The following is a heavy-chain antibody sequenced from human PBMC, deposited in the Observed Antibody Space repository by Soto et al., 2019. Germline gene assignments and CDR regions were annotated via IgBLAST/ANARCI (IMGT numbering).Heavy chain of an antibody. J-gene: IGHJ4*02. CDR1: GYTFTSYG. CDR2: ISAYNGNT. V-gene: IGHV1-18*04. CDR3: ARVPMIVVVTGFDY. Sequence: ASVKVSCKASGYTFTSYGIRWVRQAPGQGLEWMGWISAYNGNTNYAQKLQGRVTMTTDTSTSTAYTELRSLRSDDTAVYYCARVPMIVVVTGFDYWGQGTLVTVSS. D-gene: IGHD3-22*01.